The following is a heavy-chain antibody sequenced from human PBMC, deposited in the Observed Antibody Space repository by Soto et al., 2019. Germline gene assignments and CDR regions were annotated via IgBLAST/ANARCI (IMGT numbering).Heavy chain of an antibody. D-gene: IGHD3-10*01. CDR1: SGSISSSNW. Sequence: QVQLQESGPGLVKPSGALSLTCAVSSGSISSSNWWRWVRQPPGKGLEWIGEIYHRGSTNYTPSLKSRVTISLDKSKNQFSLKLSSVTAADTAVYYCARVPFATMVRGVAWWFAPWGQGTLVTVSS. V-gene: IGHV4-4*02. CDR3: ARVPFATMVRGVAWWFAP. CDR2: IYHRGST. J-gene: IGHJ5*02.